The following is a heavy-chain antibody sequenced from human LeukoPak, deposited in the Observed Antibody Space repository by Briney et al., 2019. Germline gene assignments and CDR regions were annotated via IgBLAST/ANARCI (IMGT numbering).Heavy chain of an antibody. CDR3: ARDKFGGTDY. CDR2: VKQDESEE. Sequence: GGSLRLSCAASGFTFSSYSMNWVRQAPGKGLEWVANVKQDESEEFYVDSVKGRFTISRDNAKNSLYLQMNSLRAEDTAVYYCARDKFGGTDYWGQGTLVTVSS. D-gene: IGHD3-16*01. V-gene: IGHV3-7*01. CDR1: GFTFSSYS. J-gene: IGHJ4*02.